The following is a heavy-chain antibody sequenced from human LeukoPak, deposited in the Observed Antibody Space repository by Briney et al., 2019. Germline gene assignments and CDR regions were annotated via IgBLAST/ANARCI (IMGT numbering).Heavy chain of an antibody. Sequence: SETLSLTCTVSGGSISGYYWSWIRQPAGKGQEWIGRIYTSGSTNYNPSLKSRVTMSVDTSKNQFSLKLSSVTAADTAVYYCARGLRDYDFWSGYYTGAFDIWGQGTMVTVSS. J-gene: IGHJ3*02. CDR1: GGSISGYY. CDR2: IYTSGST. CDR3: ARGLRDYDFWSGYYTGAFDI. D-gene: IGHD3-3*01. V-gene: IGHV4-4*07.